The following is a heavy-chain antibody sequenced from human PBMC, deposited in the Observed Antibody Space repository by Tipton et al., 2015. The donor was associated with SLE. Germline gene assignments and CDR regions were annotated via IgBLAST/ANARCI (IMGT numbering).Heavy chain of an antibody. V-gene: IGHV4-34*01. CDR1: GVSISGTYY. Sequence: TLSLTCAVSGVSISGTYYWGWIRQSPGKGLEWIAEISQSGSTNYNPSLQSRVSMSVDTSKSQFSLKMSSLTAADTAMYYCARHKLSRWYFDLWGRGTLVTVSS. CDR3: ARHKLSRWYFDL. CDR2: ISQSGST. J-gene: IGHJ2*01.